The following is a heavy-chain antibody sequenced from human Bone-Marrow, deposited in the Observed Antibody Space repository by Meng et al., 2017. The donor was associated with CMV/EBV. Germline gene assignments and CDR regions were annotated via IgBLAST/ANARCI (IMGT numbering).Heavy chain of an antibody. CDR3: AKPYYCSSTSCVDY. V-gene: IGHV3-23*01. Sequence: GESLKISCAASGSTFSSYAMSWVRQAPGKGLEWVSAISGSGGSTYYADSVKGRFTISRDNSKNTLYLQMNSLRAEDTAVYYCAKPYYCSSTSCVDYWGQGTLVTVSS. CDR2: ISGSGGST. D-gene: IGHD2-2*01. J-gene: IGHJ4*02. CDR1: GSTFSSYA.